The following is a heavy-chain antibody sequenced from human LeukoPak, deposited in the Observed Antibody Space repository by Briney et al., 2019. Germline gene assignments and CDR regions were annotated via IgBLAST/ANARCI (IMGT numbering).Heavy chain of an antibody. D-gene: IGHD5-18*01. CDR1: GGSISSSSYY. CDR2: IYYSGST. Sequence: SETLSLTCTVSGGSISSSSYYWGWIRQPPGKGLEWIGSIYYSGSTNYNPSLKSRVTISVDTSKNQFSLKLSSVTAADTAVYYCARSGAGYSYGYARASAFDPWGQGTLVTVSS. J-gene: IGHJ5*02. V-gene: IGHV4-39*07. CDR3: ARSGAGYSYGYARASAFDP.